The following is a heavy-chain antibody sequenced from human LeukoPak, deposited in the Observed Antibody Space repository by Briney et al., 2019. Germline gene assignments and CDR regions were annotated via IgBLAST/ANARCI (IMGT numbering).Heavy chain of an antibody. Sequence: PSETLSLTCTVSGGSINSYYWSWVRQPAGKGLEWIGRIYSSGSTNYNPSLKSRVSMSVDTSKNQFSLKLTSVTAADTAVYYCARGGKATVVTMWGQGILVTVST. CDR1: GGSINSYY. D-gene: IGHD4-23*01. CDR3: ARGGKATVVTM. CDR2: IYSSGST. J-gene: IGHJ4*02. V-gene: IGHV4-4*07.